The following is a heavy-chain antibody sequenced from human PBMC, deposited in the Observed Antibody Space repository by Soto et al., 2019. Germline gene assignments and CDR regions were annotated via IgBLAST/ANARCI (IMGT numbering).Heavy chain of an antibody. CDR1: GYTFTSYG. Sequence: GASVKVSCKASGYTFTSYGISWVRQAPGQGLEWMGLISAYNGNTNYAQKLQGRVTMTTDTSTSTAYMELRSLRSDDTAVYYCARCSGGSCYTKDFDYWGQGTLVTVSS. D-gene: IGHD2-15*01. J-gene: IGHJ4*02. V-gene: IGHV1-18*01. CDR2: ISAYNGNT. CDR3: ARCSGGSCYTKDFDY.